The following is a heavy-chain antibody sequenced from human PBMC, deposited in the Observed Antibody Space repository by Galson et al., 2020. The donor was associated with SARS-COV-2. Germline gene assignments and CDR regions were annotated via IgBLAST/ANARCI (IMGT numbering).Heavy chain of an antibody. V-gene: IGHV3-30*03. J-gene: IGHJ4*02. CDR3: ARELYGSGSYFDLYFDY. CDR1: GFTFSSHG. CDR2: ISYDGSNK. D-gene: IGHD3-10*01. Sequence: GESLKISCAASGFTFSSHGMHWVRQAPGKGLEGGAVISYDGSNKYYADSVKGRFTISRDNSKNTLYLQMNSLRAEDTAVYYCARELYGSGSYFDLYFDYWGQGTLVTVSS.